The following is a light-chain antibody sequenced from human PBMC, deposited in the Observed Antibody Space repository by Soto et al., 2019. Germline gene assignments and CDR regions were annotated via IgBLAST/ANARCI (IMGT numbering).Light chain of an antibody. Sequence: EIVLTQSPATLSLSPGERATLSCRASQTVSSYFVWYQQTPGQAPRLLIYDASNSATGIPARFIGSGSVTDFTLTISSLAPADFEVEYWPQRSYSPLTFGGGTKVEGK. CDR1: QTVSSY. CDR3: PQRSYSPLT. CDR2: DAS. J-gene: IGKJ4*01. V-gene: IGKV3-11*01.